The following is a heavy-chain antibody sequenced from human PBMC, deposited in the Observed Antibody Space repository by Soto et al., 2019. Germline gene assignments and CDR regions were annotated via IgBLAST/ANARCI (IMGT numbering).Heavy chain of an antibody. Sequence: SETLSLTCTVSGGSVSSGSYYWSWIRQPPGKGLEWIGYIYYSGSTNYNPSLKSRVTISVDTSKNQFSLKLSSVTAADTAVYYCARAASKHFDLNNWFDPWGQGTLVTVPQ. CDR3: ARAASKHFDLNNWFDP. CDR1: GGSVSSGSYY. D-gene: IGHD3-9*01. CDR2: IYYSGST. V-gene: IGHV4-61*01. J-gene: IGHJ5*02.